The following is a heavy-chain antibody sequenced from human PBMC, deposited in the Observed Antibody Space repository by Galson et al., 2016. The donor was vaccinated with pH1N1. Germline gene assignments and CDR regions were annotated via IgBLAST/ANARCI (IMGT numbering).Heavy chain of an antibody. CDR3: ARDFYSEYAGGRLDF. J-gene: IGHJ4*02. V-gene: IGHV1-46*01. Sequence: SVKVSCKESGYTFSTYNMHWVRQAPGQGLEWVGIINPSGDTTNYAQKFQGRVTLTRDTSASTVYMELSSLRSDDTAVYYCARDFYSEYAGGRLDFWGQGTLVTASS. D-gene: IGHD4-11*01. CDR1: GYTFSTYN. CDR2: INPSGDTT.